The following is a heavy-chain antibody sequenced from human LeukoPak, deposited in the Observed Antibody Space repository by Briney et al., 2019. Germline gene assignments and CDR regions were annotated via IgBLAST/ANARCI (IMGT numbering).Heavy chain of an antibody. Sequence: GSLRLSCAASGFTFSSYATSWVRQAPGKGLEWVSAISGSGGSTYYADSVKGRFTISRDNSKNTLYLQMNSLRAEDTAVYYRAKESYSGYDWDFDYWGQGTLVTVSS. V-gene: IGHV3-23*01. CDR3: AKESYSGYDWDFDY. CDR2: ISGSGGST. J-gene: IGHJ4*02. CDR1: GFTFSSYA. D-gene: IGHD5-12*01.